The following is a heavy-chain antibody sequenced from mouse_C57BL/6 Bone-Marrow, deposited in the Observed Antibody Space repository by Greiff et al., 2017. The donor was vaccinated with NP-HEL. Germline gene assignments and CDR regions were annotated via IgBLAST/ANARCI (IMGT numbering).Heavy chain of an antibody. Sequence: EVQRVESGGDLVKPGGSLKLSCAASGFTFSSYGMSWVRQTPDKRLEWVATISSGGSYTYYPDSVKGRFTISRDNAKNTLYLQMSSLKSEDTAMYYCARRPYDGYYLAWFAYWGQGTLVTVSA. V-gene: IGHV5-6*01. CDR3: ARRPYDGYYLAWFAY. D-gene: IGHD2-3*01. CDR1: GFTFSSYG. J-gene: IGHJ3*01. CDR2: ISSGGSYT.